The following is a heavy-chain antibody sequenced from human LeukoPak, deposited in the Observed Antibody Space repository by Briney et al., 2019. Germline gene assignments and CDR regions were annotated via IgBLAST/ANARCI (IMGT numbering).Heavy chain of an antibody. CDR1: GISLTTSGMC. V-gene: IGHV2-70*13. CDR3: ARFDSSGNSKFHFDY. D-gene: IGHD3-22*01. Sequence: SGPALVKPTQTLTLTCTFSGISLTTSGMCVTWVRQPPGKALEWLAPIDWDDDKYYSTSLKTRLTISKGTSENQVVLTMTNMDPVDTATYYCARFDSSGNSKFHFDYWGQGTLVTVSS. CDR2: IDWDDDK. J-gene: IGHJ4*02.